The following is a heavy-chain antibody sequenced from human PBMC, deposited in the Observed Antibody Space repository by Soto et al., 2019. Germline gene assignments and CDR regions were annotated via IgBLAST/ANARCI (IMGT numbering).Heavy chain of an antibody. CDR3: ARGVGLTVSISDY. D-gene: IGHD1-20*01. V-gene: IGHV3-48*03. CDR2: ISSSGSTI. J-gene: IGHJ4*02. Sequence: LRLSCAASGCTFSIYEMNWVRQAPGKGLEWVSYISSSGSTIYYADSVKGRFTVSRDNAKNSLYLQMNSLRAEDTAVYYCARGVGLTVSISDYWGKGTLVTISS. CDR1: GCTFSIYE.